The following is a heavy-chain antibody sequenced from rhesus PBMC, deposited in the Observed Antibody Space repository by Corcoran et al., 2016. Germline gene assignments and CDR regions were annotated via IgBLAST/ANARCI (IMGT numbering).Heavy chain of an antibody. Sequence: QVQLQESGPGLVEPSETLSLTCNVSGGSISSYYWSWIRQPPGQGLEWIGRIYGSSVSAPYISSLTIRVSISIYTSTMPFSLKLGSVTAADTAVYYCSRSSYDYVIGYYTQFDFWGQGFLVTVSS. J-gene: IGHJ4*01. CDR3: SRSSYDYVIGYYTQFDF. V-gene: IGHV4-147*01. D-gene: IGHD3-28*01. CDR1: GGSISSYY. CDR2: IYGSSVSA.